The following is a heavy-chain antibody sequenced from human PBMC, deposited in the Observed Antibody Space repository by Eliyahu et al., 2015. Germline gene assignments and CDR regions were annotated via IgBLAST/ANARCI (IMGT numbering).Heavy chain of an antibody. CDR1: GFTFSNYA. V-gene: IGHV3-23*01. CDR2: LTPIGART. Sequence: EVQLLQSGGGLVQPGGSLRLSCAVSGFTFSNYAIXWVRQAPGKGLEWVSGLTPIGARTYYADSVKGRFTISRDNSKNTLYLQMNSLGAEDTAVYYCANHRDQRDSSGYYFDYFDSWGQGTLVTVSS. CDR3: ANHRDQRDSSGYYFDYFDS. D-gene: IGHD3-22*01. J-gene: IGHJ4*02.